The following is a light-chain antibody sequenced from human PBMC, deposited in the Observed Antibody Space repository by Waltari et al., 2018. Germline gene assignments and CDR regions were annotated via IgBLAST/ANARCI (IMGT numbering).Light chain of an antibody. CDR1: NIGSKS. Sequence: SYVLTQPPSVSVAPGETARITCGGNNIGSKSVHWYQQEPGQAPILVIYYNNDRPSGIPERFSGSNSGNTATLTISRVDAGDEADYYCQVWDSDSYHVVFGGGTKLAVL. V-gene: IGLV3-21*01. CDR2: YNN. CDR3: QVWDSDSYHVV. J-gene: IGLJ2*01.